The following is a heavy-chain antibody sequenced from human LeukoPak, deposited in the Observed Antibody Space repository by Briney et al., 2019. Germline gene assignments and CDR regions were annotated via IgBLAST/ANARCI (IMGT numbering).Heavy chain of an antibody. CDR3: AKTLAMTYYYDSSGYYYRYFDY. Sequence: GGSLRLSCAASGFTFSSYAMSWVRQAPGKGLEWVSAISGSGGSTYYADSVKGRFTISRDNSKNTLYLQMNSLRAEDTAVYYCAKTLAMTYYYDSSGYYYRYFDYWGQGTLVTVSS. J-gene: IGHJ4*02. D-gene: IGHD3-22*01. CDR2: ISGSGGST. V-gene: IGHV3-23*01. CDR1: GFTFSSYA.